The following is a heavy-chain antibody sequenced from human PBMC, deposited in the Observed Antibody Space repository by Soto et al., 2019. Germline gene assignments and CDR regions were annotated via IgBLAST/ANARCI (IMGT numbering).Heavy chain of an antibody. J-gene: IGHJ3*02. Sequence: QLQLQESGPGLVKPSETLSLTCTVSGGSISSSSYYWGWIRQPPGKGLEWIGSIYYSGSTYYNPSLKSRVTISVDTYKNQFSLKLSSVTAADTAVYYCARRYCSSTSCFYAFDIWGQGTMVTVSS. D-gene: IGHD2-2*01. V-gene: IGHV4-39*01. CDR3: ARRYCSSTSCFYAFDI. CDR1: GGSISSSSYY. CDR2: IYYSGST.